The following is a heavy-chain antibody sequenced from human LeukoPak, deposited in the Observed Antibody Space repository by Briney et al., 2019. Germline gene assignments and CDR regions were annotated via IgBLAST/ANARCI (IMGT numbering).Heavy chain of an antibody. J-gene: IGHJ6*02. Sequence: GESLKISCKGSGYSFTSYWIGWVHQMPGKGLEWMGIIYPGDSDTRYSPSFQGQVTISADKSISTAYLQWSSLKASDTAMYYCARRPPLRCSGGSCYSRDYYYGMDVWGQGTTVTVSS. CDR1: GYSFTSYW. CDR2: IYPGDSDT. D-gene: IGHD2-15*01. V-gene: IGHV5-51*07. CDR3: ARRPPLRCSGGSCYSRDYYYGMDV.